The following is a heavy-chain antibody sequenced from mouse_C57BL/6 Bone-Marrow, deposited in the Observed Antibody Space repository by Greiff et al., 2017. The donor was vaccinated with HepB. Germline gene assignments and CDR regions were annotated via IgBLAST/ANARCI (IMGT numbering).Heavy chain of an antibody. D-gene: IGHD1-1*01. CDR2: IDPEDGET. Sequence: VQLKESGAELVKPGASVKLSCTASGFNIKDYYMHWVKQRTEQGLEWIGRIDPEDGETKYAPKFQGKATITADTSSNTAYLQLSSLTSEDTAVYYCARSPYYYGISYWYFDVWGTGTTVTVSS. J-gene: IGHJ1*03. V-gene: IGHV14-2*01. CDR3: ARSPYYYGISYWYFDV. CDR1: GFNIKDYY.